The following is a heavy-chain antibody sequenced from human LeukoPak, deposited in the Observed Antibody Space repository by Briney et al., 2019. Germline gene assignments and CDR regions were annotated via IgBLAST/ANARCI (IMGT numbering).Heavy chain of an antibody. J-gene: IGHJ4*02. CDR1: GFTCYDYA. Sequence: RSCAASGFTCYDYAMHCVPHAPGKGLEGVSGISWSSGSIGHTDSVKGRFTISRDNAQNSLYLQMNSLRAEDMALYYCAKGLTMVRGLRDYWGEGRLVTVSP. CDR3: AKGLTMVRGLRDY. D-gene: IGHD3-10*01. CDR2: ISWSSGSI. V-gene: IGHV3-9*03.